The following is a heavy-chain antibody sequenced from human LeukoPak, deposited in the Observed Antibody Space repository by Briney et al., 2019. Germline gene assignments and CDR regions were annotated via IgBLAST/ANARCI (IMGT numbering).Heavy chain of an antibody. D-gene: IGHD3-9*01. J-gene: IGHJ6*03. V-gene: IGHV3-30*18. CDR2: ISYDGSNK. Sequence: PGRSLRLSCAASGFTFSSYGMHWVRQAPGKGLEWVAVISYDGSNKYYADSVKGRFTISRDNSKNTLYLQMNSLRAEDTAVYYCAKDKRYFDRHYYYYMDVWGKGTTVTVSS. CDR1: GFTFSSYG. CDR3: AKDKRYFDRHYYYYMDV.